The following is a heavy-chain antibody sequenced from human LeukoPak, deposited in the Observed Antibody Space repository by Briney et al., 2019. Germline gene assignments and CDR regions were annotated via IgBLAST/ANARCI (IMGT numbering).Heavy chain of an antibody. V-gene: IGHV3-30-3*01. CDR1: GFTFSNYA. CDR2: ISYDGSNK. J-gene: IGHJ4*02. D-gene: IGHD6-19*01. Sequence: GGSLRLSCAASGFTFSNYAMHWVRQAPGKGLEWVAAISYDGSNKYYADSVKGRFTISRDNSKNTLSLQMNSLRIDDTAVYYCARDMRGGAGTFDYWGQGILVTLSS. CDR3: ARDMRGGAGTFDY.